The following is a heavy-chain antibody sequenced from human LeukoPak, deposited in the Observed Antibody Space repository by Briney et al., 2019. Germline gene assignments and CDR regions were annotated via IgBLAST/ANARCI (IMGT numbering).Heavy chain of an antibody. CDR3: ARAHVYYYYGMDV. J-gene: IGHJ6*02. Sequence: ASVKVSCKASGYTFTDYCLYWVRQAPGHGLEWMGWINPNSGATTYSQKFQGRVTMTRDASISTAYMELSRLRSDDTAVYYCARAHVYYYYGMDVWGQGTTVTVSS. V-gene: IGHV1-2*02. CDR1: GYTFTDYC. CDR2: INPNSGAT.